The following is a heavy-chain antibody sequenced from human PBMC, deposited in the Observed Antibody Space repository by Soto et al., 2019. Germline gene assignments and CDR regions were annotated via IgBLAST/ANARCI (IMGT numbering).Heavy chain of an antibody. CDR1: GDSVSSNSAA. CDR2: TYYRSKWYN. CDR3: ARDITIFGVVIGSYYYGMDV. Sequence: SQTLSLTCAISGDSVSSNSAAWNWIRKSPSRGLEWLGRTYYRSKWYNDYAVSVKSRITINPDTSKNQCSLQLNSVTPEDTAVYYCARDITIFGVVIGSYYYGMDVWGQGTTVTVSS. J-gene: IGHJ6*02. V-gene: IGHV6-1*01. D-gene: IGHD3-3*01.